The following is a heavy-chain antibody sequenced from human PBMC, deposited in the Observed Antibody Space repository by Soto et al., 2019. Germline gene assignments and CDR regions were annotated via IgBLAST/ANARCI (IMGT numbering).Heavy chain of an antibody. CDR3: ARRGSTVTFTY. CDR1: GFTFSDYY. CDR2: ISNGGGAI. Sequence: QVQLVESGGGLVKPGGSLRLSCAASGFTFSDYYMSWIRQAPGKGLEWISYISNGGGAISYAGSVKGRFTISRDNGKNSLVLQMNNLRAEDTAVYYCARRGSTVTFTYWGQGTLVTVSS. J-gene: IGHJ4*02. D-gene: IGHD4-17*01. V-gene: IGHV3-11*01.